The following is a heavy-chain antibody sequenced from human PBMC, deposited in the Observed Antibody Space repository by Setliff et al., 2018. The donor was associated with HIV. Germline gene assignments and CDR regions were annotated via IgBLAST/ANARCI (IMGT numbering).Heavy chain of an antibody. V-gene: IGHV4-34*01. Sequence: SETLSLTCAVYGGSFSGYYWSWIRQPPGKGLEWIGEINHSGDTNYNPSLKSRVTIAVDTSKSQFSLKLSSVTAADTAVYYCASSPAWRSDYGLHTFDYWGQGTLVTVSS. CDR3: ASSPAWRSDYGLHTFDY. CDR2: INHSGDT. J-gene: IGHJ4*02. D-gene: IGHD4-17*01. CDR1: GGSFSGYY.